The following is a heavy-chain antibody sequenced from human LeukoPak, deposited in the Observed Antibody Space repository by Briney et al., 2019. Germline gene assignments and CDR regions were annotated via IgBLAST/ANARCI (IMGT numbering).Heavy chain of an antibody. CDR3: ARDGDHEIRGFDI. J-gene: IGHJ3*02. CDR2: IYYSGST. D-gene: IGHD5-24*01. CDR1: GASMSSYY. V-gene: IGHV4-59*01. Sequence: SEPLSLTCTVSGASMSSYYWSWVRQPPGKGLEWIGDIYYSGSTHYNPSLKSRVTISVDISKNQFSLKVSSVTAADTAVYYCARDGDHEIRGFDIWGQGTMVTVSS.